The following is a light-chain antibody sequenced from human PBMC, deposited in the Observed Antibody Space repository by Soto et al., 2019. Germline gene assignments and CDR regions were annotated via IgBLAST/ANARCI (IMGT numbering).Light chain of an antibody. J-gene: IGLJ2*01. V-gene: IGLV1-44*01. CDR2: GNN. Sequence: QSVLTQPPSASGTPGQRVTISCSGSTSNIGSKTVNWYQQVPGTAPKLLIYGNNQRPSGVPDRFSGSKSGTSASLAITGLQSGDEADYSCAAWDDSLNGVVFGGGTKLTVL. CDR1: TSNIGSKT. CDR3: AAWDDSLNGVV.